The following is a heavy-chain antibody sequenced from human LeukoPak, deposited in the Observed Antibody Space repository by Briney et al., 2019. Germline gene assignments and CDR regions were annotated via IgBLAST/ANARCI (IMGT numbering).Heavy chain of an antibody. Sequence: GGSLRLSCAASGFTFSNAWMSWVRQAPGKGLEGVGRIKSKTDGGTTDYAAPVKGRFTISRDDSKNTLYLQMNSMKTEAPAVYYCTTDPSQTYYYDSSGVPPPYYYYYMDVWGKGTTVTVSS. CDR1: GFTFSNAW. CDR2: IKSKTDGGTT. CDR3: TTDPSQTYYYDSSGVPPPYYYYYMDV. V-gene: IGHV3-15*01. D-gene: IGHD3-22*01. J-gene: IGHJ6*03.